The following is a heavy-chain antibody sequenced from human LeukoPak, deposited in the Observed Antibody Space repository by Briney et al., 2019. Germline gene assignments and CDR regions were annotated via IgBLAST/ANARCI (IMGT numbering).Heavy chain of an antibody. D-gene: IGHD3-10*01. Sequence: GASVKVSCKASGYTFTGYGISWVRQAPGQGLEWMGWISDYNGHTNFAQKLQGRVTMTTDTSTNTAYMELGSLLSDDTAVYYCARDRYGTGSYDYWGQGTLVAVSS. CDR1: GYTFTGYG. CDR2: ISDYNGHT. CDR3: ARDRYGTGSYDY. V-gene: IGHV1-18*01. J-gene: IGHJ4*02.